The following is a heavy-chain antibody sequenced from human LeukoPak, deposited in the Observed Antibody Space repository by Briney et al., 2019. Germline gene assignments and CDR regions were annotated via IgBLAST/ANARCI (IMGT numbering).Heavy chain of an antibody. D-gene: IGHD6-13*01. J-gene: IGHJ4*02. CDR3: AREPAAAGSFDY. CDR2: IYISGGT. CDR1: GGPISSYY. V-gene: IGHV4-4*07. Sequence: SSETLSLTCTVSGGPISSYYWSWIRQPAGKGLEWIGRIYISGGTNYNPSLKSRVTMSVDTSKNQFSLKLSSVTAADTAVYYCAREPAAAGSFDYWGQGTLVTVSS.